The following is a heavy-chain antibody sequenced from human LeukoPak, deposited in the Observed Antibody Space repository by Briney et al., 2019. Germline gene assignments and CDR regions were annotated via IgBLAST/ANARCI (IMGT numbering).Heavy chain of an antibody. CDR1: GFTFSNYW. D-gene: IGHD3-10*01. J-gene: IGHJ4*02. CDR2: IKQDGSEK. Sequence: PGGSLRLSCAASGFTFSNYWMNWVRQAPGKGPEWVANIKQDGSEKYYLDSVKGRFTISRDNAKNSLYLQMNSLRAEDTAVYYCARGGEYWGQGTLVTVSS. V-gene: IGHV3-7*01. CDR3: ARGGEY.